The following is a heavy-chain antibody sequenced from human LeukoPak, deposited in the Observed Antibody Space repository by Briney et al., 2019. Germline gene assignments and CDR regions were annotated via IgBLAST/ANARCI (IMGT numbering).Heavy chain of an antibody. Sequence: SQTLSLTCAISGDSISSNSAAWNWIRQSPSRGLEWLGRTYYRSKWYNDYAVSVISRITINPDTSKNQFSLQLNSVTPEDTAVYYCARAEENYYGSGSYLNWFDPWGQGTLVTVSS. J-gene: IGHJ5*02. V-gene: IGHV6-1*01. CDR1: GDSISSNSAA. CDR3: ARAEENYYGSGSYLNWFDP. CDR2: TYYRSKWYN. D-gene: IGHD3-10*01.